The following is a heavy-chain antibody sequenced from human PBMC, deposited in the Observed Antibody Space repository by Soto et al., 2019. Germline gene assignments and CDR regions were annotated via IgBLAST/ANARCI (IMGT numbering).Heavy chain of an antibody. Sequence: QVQLVQSEAEMKKPGASVTVSCKASGYNFTNYGISWVRQAPGQGLQWMGWISGYNGNTRDAHKFQGRVTMTTDTSTTTAYIELRSLRSDDTAVYYCARDIVVGTPAIPLPFYPYDGMDVWGQGTTVTVSS. J-gene: IGHJ6*02. CDR3: ARDIVVGTPAIPLPFYPYDGMDV. V-gene: IGHV1-18*04. CDR2: ISGYNGNT. CDR1: GYNFTNYG. D-gene: IGHD2-2*02.